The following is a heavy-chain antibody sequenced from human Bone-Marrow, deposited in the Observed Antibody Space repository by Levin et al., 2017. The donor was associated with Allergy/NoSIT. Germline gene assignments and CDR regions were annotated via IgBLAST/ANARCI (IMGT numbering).Heavy chain of an antibody. Sequence: ASVKVSCKASGYTFTTYYMHWVRQAPGQGLEWMGIIYPSGGSTEYAQKFQGRVTVTRDTSTSTVYIELSSLRSEDTAVYYCAREGNSYDSGSTYSFDYWGQGTLVTVSS. D-gene: IGHD3-10*01. J-gene: IGHJ4*02. V-gene: IGHV1-46*01. CDR1: GYTFTTYY. CDR3: AREGNSYDSGSTYSFDY. CDR2: IYPSGGST.